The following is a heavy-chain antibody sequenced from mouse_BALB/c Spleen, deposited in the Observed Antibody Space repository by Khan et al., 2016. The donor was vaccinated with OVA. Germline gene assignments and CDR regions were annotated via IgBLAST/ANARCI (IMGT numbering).Heavy chain of an antibody. CDR1: GYTFTNYG. J-gene: IGHJ4*01. CDR3: ARVGYNRTVGK. CDR2: INPYTGDP. D-gene: IGHD1-1*01. V-gene: IGHV9-3-1*01. Sequence: QIQLVQSGPELKKPGETVKFSCKASGYTFTNYGMNWVKQAPGQGLKWMGWINPYTGDPTYAADFKGRFAFSLDTSASTAYLQLNNLKNEDTATEDSARVGYNRTVGKWGQGTSGTGSS.